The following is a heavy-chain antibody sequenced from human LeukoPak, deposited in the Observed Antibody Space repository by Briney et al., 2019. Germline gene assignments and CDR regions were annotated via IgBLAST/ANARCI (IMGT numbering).Heavy chain of an antibody. CDR1: GYSISSGYY. Sequence: PSETLSLTCAVSGYSISSGYYWGWIRQSPGKGLEWIATIFHSGSIYYNPSLKSRVTLSVDTSKNQFPLRLNSVTAADTALYYCARMGVSYYYDSSTYYPTAFDVWGQGTMVSVSS. J-gene: IGHJ3*01. D-gene: IGHD3-22*01. V-gene: IGHV4-38-2*01. CDR2: IFHSGSI. CDR3: ARMGVSYYYDSSTYYPTAFDV.